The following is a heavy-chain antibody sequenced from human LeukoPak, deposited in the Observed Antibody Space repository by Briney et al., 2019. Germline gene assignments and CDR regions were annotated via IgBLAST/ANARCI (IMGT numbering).Heavy chain of an antibody. CDR1: GFTVSSNY. V-gene: IGHV3-66*01. D-gene: IGHD6-19*01. CDR2: IHSGGST. Sequence: GGSLRLSCAASGFTVSSNYMSWVRQAPGKGLEWVSVIHSGGSTYYADSVKGRFTISRDISKNTLYLQMNSLRAEDTAMYYCARDTVGLAGFWGQGTLVTVSS. J-gene: IGHJ4*02. CDR3: ARDTVGLAGF.